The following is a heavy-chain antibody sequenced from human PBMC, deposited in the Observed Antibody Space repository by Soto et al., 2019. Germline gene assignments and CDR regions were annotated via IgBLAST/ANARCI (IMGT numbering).Heavy chain of an antibody. CDR1: GGSITSHY. CDR3: ARGLYYYGSGSYPAYYFDY. J-gene: IGHJ4*02. Sequence: PSETLSLTCSVSGGSITSHYCSWFRQPPGKGLEWIGYIHHSGSTSYNPSLKSRVTMSVDTSKNQFSLKLSSVTAADTAVYYCARGLYYYGSGSYPAYYFDYWGQGTLVTVSS. CDR2: IHHSGST. D-gene: IGHD3-10*01. V-gene: IGHV4-59*11.